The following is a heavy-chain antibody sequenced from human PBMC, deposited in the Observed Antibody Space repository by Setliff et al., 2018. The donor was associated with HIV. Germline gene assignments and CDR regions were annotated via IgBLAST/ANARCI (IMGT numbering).Heavy chain of an antibody. D-gene: IGHD1-26*01. Sequence: PSETLSLTCTVSGGSISSSSYYWGWIRQPPGKGLEWIGTIYYSGGTYYKSSLKSRLIISLDTSKNQFSLNLRSVTAADTAVYFCASGGHRLHDHWGQGTLVTVSS. CDR3: ASGGHRLHDH. J-gene: IGHJ4*02. CDR1: GGSISSSSYY. V-gene: IGHV4-39*07. CDR2: IYYSGGT.